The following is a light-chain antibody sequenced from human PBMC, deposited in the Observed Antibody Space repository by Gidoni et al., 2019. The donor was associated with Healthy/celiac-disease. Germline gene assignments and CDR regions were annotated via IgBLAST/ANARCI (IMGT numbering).Light chain of an antibody. Sequence: AIQMTQSPPSLSASVGDRVTITCRASQGIRNDLGWYQQKPGKAPKLLIYAASSLQSGVPSKFSGSGSGTDFTLTISSLQPEDFATYYCLQDYKYPLTFGGGTKVEIK. V-gene: IGKV1-6*01. CDR3: LQDYKYPLT. J-gene: IGKJ4*01. CDR2: AAS. CDR1: QGIRND.